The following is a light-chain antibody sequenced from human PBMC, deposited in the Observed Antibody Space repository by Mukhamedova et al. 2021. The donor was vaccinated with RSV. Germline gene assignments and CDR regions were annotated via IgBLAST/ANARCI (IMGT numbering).Light chain of an antibody. CDR1: SSNIGAGYD. J-gene: IGLJ2*01. CDR3: QSYDSSLSGVV. V-gene: IGLV1-40*01. CDR2: GNS. Sequence: TISCTGSSSNIGAGYDVHWYQQLPGTAPKLLIYGNSNRPSGVPDRFSGSKSGTSASLAITGLQAEDEADYYCQSYDSSLSGVVFGG.